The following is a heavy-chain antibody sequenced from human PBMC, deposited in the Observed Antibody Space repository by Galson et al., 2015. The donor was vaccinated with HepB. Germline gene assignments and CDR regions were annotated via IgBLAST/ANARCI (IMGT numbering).Heavy chain of an antibody. CDR2: IKQDGSEK. CDR1: GFTFSSYW. CDR3: ARDLLLAVAGPGGHYYGMDV. Sequence: SLRLSCAASGFTFSSYWMSWVRRAPGKGLEWVANIKQDGSEKYYVDSVKGRFTISRDNAKNSLYLQMNSLRAEDTAVYYCARDLLLAVAGPGGHYYGMDVWGQGTTVTVSS. D-gene: IGHD6-19*01. V-gene: IGHV3-7*01. J-gene: IGHJ6*02.